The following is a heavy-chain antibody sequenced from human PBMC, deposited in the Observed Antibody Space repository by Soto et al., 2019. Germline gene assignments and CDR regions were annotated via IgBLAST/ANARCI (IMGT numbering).Heavy chain of an antibody. J-gene: IGHJ6*02. CDR3: ARLDYHDTSGYIYYGMDV. CDR2: INHNTNT. V-gene: IGHV4-34*01. Sequence: SETLSLTCAVYGGSFSDTYWNWFRQPPGKGLEWIGEINHNTNTIYNPSLKSRVTISVDTSKNQFSLKLSSVTAADTAVYYCARLDYHDTSGYIYYGMDVWGQGTTVTVSS. D-gene: IGHD3-22*01. CDR1: GGSFSDTY.